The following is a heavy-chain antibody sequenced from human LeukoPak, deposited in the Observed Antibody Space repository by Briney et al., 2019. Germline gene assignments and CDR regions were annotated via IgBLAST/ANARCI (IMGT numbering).Heavy chain of an antibody. D-gene: IGHD6-19*01. CDR1: GFTFDDYG. CDR2: INWNGAGT. V-gene: IGHV3-20*04. Sequence: GGSLRLSCAASGFTFDDYGMSWVRHAPGKGLEWISGINWNGAGTVYGDSVQGRFTISRDNAKNSLYLQMNSLRDADTAFYYCARRISVAGGGTAFDLWGQGTLVTVSS. CDR3: ARRISVAGGGTAFDL. J-gene: IGHJ3*01.